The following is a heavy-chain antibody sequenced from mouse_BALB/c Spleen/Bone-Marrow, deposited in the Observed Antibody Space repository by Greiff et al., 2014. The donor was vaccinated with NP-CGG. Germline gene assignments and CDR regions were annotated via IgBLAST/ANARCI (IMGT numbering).Heavy chain of an antibody. CDR2: ISDGGSYT. Sequence: EVQLVESGGGLVKPGGSLKLSCAASGFTFSDYYMYWVRQTPEKRLEWVATISDGGSYTYYPGSVKGRFTISRDNAKNNLYLQMSSLKSEDTAMYYCARDLITTATSFAYWGQGTLVTVSA. J-gene: IGHJ3*01. V-gene: IGHV5-4*02. D-gene: IGHD1-2*01. CDR3: ARDLITTATSFAY. CDR1: GFTFSDYY.